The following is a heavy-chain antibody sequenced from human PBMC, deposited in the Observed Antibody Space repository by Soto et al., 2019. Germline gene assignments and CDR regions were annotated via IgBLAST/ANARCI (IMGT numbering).Heavy chain of an antibody. CDR1: GYTFSNYA. J-gene: IGHJ5*02. CDR2: IIPIFGTT. Sequence: SVKVSCKTSGYTFSNYAINWVRQAPGQGLEWMGGIIPIFGTTNYAKKFQGRVTITADESTSTAYMELSSLRSEDTAVYYCARYASSGNNSVWYTFDPWSQGTLVTVSS. CDR3: ARYASSGNNSVWYTFDP. V-gene: IGHV1-69*13. D-gene: IGHD6-19*01.